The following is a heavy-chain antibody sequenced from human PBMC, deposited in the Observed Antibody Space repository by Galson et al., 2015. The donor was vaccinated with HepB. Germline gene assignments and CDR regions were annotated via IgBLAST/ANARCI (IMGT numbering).Heavy chain of an antibody. CDR1: GFTFSSYA. V-gene: IGHV3-23*01. J-gene: IGHJ3*02. CDR2: ISGSGGST. D-gene: IGHD1-26*01. Sequence: CAASGFTFSSYAMSWVRQAPGKGLEWVSAISGSGGSTYYADSVKGRFTISRDNSKNTLYLQMNSLRAEDTAVYYCAKALTKGTRRGLYSGSYYGDAFDIWGQGTMVTVSS. CDR3: AKALTKGTRRGLYSGSYYGDAFDI.